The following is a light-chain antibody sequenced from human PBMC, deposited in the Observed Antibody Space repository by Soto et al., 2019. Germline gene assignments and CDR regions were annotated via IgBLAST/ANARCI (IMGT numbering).Light chain of an antibody. J-gene: IGLJ2*01. CDR3: SLYTSSSTLV. Sequence: QSALTQPASVSGSPGQSITISCTGTSSDVGGYNYVSWYQQHPGKAPKVVIYEVSNRPSWISNRFSGSKSGNTASLTISGLQAEDEADHYCSLYTSSSTLVFGGGTKLTVL. CDR1: SSDVGGYNY. V-gene: IGLV2-14*01. CDR2: EVS.